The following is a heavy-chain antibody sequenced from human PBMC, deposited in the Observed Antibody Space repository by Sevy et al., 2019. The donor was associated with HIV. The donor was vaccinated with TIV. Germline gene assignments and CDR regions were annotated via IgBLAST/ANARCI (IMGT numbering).Heavy chain of an antibody. CDR2: INYSGIT. CDR1: GASISSSGYY. Sequence: SETLSLTCTVSGASISSSGYYWGWIRQPRGKGLQCIASINYSGITFYNPSLKSRITISADTSKNQFSLDLNSVTAADTAIYYCAGPILTYNNGWSYYDYWGQRTVVTVSS. V-gene: IGHV4-39*01. D-gene: IGHD6-19*01. CDR3: AGPILTYNNGWSYYDY. J-gene: IGHJ4*02.